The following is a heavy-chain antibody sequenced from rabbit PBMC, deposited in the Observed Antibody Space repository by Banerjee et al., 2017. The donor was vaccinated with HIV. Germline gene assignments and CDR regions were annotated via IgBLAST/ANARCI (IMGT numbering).Heavy chain of an antibody. D-gene: IGHD2-1*01. CDR2: IYTGGSGST. CDR1: GFSFSSNA. Sequence: QSLEESGGDLVKPGGTLTLTCTASGFSFSSNAMCWVRQAPGKGLEWIGCIYTGGSGSTYYASWVNGRFTISKPSSTTVTLQMTSLTAADTATYFCARDIAHSCDDCGDYVMTRLDLWGPGTLVTVS. CDR3: ARDIAHSCDDCGDYVMTRLDL. J-gene: IGHJ3*01. V-gene: IGHV1S40*01.